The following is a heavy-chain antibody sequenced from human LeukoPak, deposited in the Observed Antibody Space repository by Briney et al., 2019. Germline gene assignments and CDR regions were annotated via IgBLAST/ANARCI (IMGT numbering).Heavy chain of an antibody. V-gene: IGHV3-30*03. Sequence: GRSLRLSCAASGFTFSSYDMHWVRQAPGKGLEWVAVISYDGSNKYYADSVKGRFTISRDNSKNTLYLQMNSLRAEDTAVYYCAANWNRGHWGQGTLVTVSS. CDR1: GFTFSSYD. CDR2: ISYDGSNK. CDR3: AANWNRGH. J-gene: IGHJ4*02. D-gene: IGHD1-1*01.